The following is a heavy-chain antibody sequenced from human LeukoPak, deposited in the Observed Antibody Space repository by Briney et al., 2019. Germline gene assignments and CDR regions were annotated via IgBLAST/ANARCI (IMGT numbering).Heavy chain of an antibody. Sequence: GGSLRLSCAASGLTFSDFWMHWVRQPPGKGLVWVALVKGDGRTTIYADSVKGRFTISRDNAKNTLYLQMNSLRADDSGVYYCATGHSYGYDYWGQGVLVAVSS. CDR3: ATGHSYGYDY. D-gene: IGHD5-18*01. CDR1: GLTFSDFW. J-gene: IGHJ4*02. V-gene: IGHV3-74*01. CDR2: VKGDGRTT.